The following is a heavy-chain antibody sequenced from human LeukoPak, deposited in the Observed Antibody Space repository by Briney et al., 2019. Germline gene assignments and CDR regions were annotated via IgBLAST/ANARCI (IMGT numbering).Heavy chain of an antibody. CDR3: ARDSSSSMGGSTY. CDR2: ISSSSSYI. D-gene: IGHD6-13*01. CDR1: GFTFSSYS. V-gene: IGHV3-21*01. J-gene: IGHJ4*02. Sequence: GGSLRLSCAASGFTFSSYSMNWVRQAPGKGLEWVSSISSSSSYIYYADSVKGRFTISRDNAKNSLYLQMNSLRAEDTAVYYCARDSSSSMGGSTYWGQGTLVTVSS.